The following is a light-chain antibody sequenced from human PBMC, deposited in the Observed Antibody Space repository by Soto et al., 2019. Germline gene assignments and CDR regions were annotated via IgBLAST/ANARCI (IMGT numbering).Light chain of an antibody. Sequence: QSVLTQPASVSGSPGQSITISCTGTSSDVGGYNYVSWYQQYPGKAPKLMIYGVTNRPSGVSNRFSGSKTGNTASLIISGLQAEDEAYYYCFSHRGGDSHVFGTGTKVNVL. CDR3: FSHRGGDSHV. J-gene: IGLJ1*01. CDR2: GVT. CDR1: SSDVGGYNY. V-gene: IGLV2-14*01.